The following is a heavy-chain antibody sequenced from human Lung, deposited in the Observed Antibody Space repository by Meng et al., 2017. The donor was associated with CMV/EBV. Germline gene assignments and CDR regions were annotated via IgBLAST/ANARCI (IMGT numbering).Heavy chain of an antibody. J-gene: IGHJ4*02. CDR3: ARVEVGITSGDY. Sequence: QARLVQPGGEVTKPGASVKVSCKASGYTFTNYGITWVRQAPGQGLEWMGWISAYNGNTNYAQTLQGRLTMTTDTSTSTAYMELRSLRSDDTAVYYCARVEVGITSGDYWGQGTLVTVSS. V-gene: IGHV1-18*01. CDR2: ISAYNGNT. D-gene: IGHD1-26*01. CDR1: GYTFTNYG.